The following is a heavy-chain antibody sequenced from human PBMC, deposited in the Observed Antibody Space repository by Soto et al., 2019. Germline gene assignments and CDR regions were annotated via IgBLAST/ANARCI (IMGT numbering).Heavy chain of an antibody. CDR1: GYKFTNYW. Sequence: PGESLKISCKGSGYKFTNYWIGWVRQMPGKGLEWMGIIYPGDSDARYSPSFQGQVTFSADRSIGTVYLQWSSLKASDTAMYYCASLWYSYGTNAYLLGQPPSDYWGARNLVTVSS. V-gene: IGHV5-51*01. CDR2: IYPGDSDA. CDR3: ASLWYSYGTNAYLLGQPPSDY. J-gene: IGHJ4*02. D-gene: IGHD2-8*01.